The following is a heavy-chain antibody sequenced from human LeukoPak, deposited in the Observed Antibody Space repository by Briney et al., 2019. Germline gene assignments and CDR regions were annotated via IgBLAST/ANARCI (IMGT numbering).Heavy chain of an antibody. CDR1: GFTFSSYW. CDR3: ASDRNITIFGVVIKSGAFDI. Sequence: GGSLRLSCAASGFTFSSYWMSWVRQAPGKGLEWVTNIKQDGSEKYYVDSVKGRFTISRDNAKNSLYLQMNSLRAEDTAVYYCASDRNITIFGVVIKSGAFDIWGQGTMVTVSS. D-gene: IGHD3-3*01. V-gene: IGHV3-7*03. J-gene: IGHJ3*02. CDR2: IKQDGSEK.